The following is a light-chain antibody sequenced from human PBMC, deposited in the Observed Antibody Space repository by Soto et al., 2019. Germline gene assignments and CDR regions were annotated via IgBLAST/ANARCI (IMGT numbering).Light chain of an antibody. V-gene: IGLV2-14*01. CDR3: TSYTSSSTDV. Sequence: QSALTQPASVSGSPGQSIAISCTGTSSDVGGYKYVSWYQQHPGKAPKLMIYDVSNRPSGVSDRFSGSKSGNTASLTISGSQAEDEADYYCTSYTSSSTDVFGTGTKLTVL. CDR2: DVS. J-gene: IGLJ1*01. CDR1: SSDVGGYKY.